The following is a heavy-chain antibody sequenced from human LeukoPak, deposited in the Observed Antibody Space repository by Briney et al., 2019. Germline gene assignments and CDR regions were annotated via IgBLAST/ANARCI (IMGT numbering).Heavy chain of an antibody. J-gene: IGHJ4*02. CDR2: IYYRGST. V-gene: IGHV4-31*03. CDR1: GGSISSGGYY. Sequence: PSETLSLTCTVSGGSISSGGYYWSWIRQHPGKGLEWIGYIYYRGSTYYNPSLKSRVTISVDTSKNQFSLKLSSVTAADTAVYYCAYYDSSGYYLDYWGQGTLVTVSS. CDR3: AYYDSSGYYLDY. D-gene: IGHD3-22*01.